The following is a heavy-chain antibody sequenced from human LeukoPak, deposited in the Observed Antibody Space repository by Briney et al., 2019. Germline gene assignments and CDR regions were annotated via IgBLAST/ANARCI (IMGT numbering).Heavy chain of an antibody. J-gene: IGHJ4*02. CDR3: ARDPDPRNCSSTSCHPLDY. D-gene: IGHD2-2*01. V-gene: IGHV4-34*01. CDR2: INHSGST. Sequence: SETLSLTCTVSGGSISSYYWSWIRQPPGKGLEWIGEINHSGSTNYNPSLKSRVTISVDTSKNQFSLKLSSVTAADTAVYYCARDPDPRNCSSTSCHPLDYWGQGTLVTVSS. CDR1: GGSISSYY.